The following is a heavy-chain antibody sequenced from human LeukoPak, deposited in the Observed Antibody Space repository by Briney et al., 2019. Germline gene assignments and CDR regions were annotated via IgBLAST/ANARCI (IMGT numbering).Heavy chain of an antibody. CDR3: ARGQGSSSGWYSRERRSFDY. CDR2: IYYSGST. CDR1: GGSISSSSYY. D-gene: IGHD6-19*01. J-gene: IGHJ4*02. Sequence: PSETLSLTCTVSGGSISSSSYYWGWIRQPPGKGLEWIGSIYYSGSTYYNPSLKSRVTISVDTSKNQFSLKLSSVTAADTAVYYCARGQGSSSGWYSRERRSFDYWGQGTLVTVSS. V-gene: IGHV4-39*07.